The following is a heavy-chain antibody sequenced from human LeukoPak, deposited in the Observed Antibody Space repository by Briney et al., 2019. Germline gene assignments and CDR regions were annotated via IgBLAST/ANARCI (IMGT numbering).Heavy chain of an antibody. D-gene: IGHD6-6*01. V-gene: IGHV4-30-4*08. CDR3: ARSYSSSTHALNY. J-gene: IGHJ4*02. CDR1: GGSISSGDYY. Sequence: SETLSLTCTLSGGSISSGDYYWSWIRQPPGKGLEWIGYIYYSGSIYYNPYLKSRVTISVDTAKNQFSLKLSSVTAADTAVYYCARSYSSSTHALNYWGQGTLVTVSS. CDR2: IYYSGSI.